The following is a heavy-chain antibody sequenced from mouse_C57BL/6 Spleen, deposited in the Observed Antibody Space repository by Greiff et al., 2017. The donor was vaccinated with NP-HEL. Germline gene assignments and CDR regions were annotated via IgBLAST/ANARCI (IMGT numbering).Heavy chain of an antibody. CDR2: INPNNGGT. CDR3: AGEYYYGSSYVDY. J-gene: IGHJ2*01. D-gene: IGHD1-1*01. V-gene: IGHV1-26*01. Sequence: EVQLQQSGPELVKPGASVKISCKASGYTFTDYYMNWVKQSHGKSLEWIGDINPNNGGTSYNQKFKGKATLTVDKSSSTAYMELRSLTSEDSAVYYCAGEYYYGSSYVDYWGQGTTLTVSS. CDR1: GYTFTDYY.